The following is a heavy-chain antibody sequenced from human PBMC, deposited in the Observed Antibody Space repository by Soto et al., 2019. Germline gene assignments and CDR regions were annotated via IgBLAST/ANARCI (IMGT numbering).Heavy chain of an antibody. CDR1: GFTFSSYA. CDR2: ITGSTGNT. CDR3: AKGTRASCSGASCYPFDY. Sequence: GGSLRLSCAASGFTFSSYAMSWVRQAPGKGLEWVSAITGSTGNTYYADSVKGRFTIYRDNFKNTLYLQMNSLRAEDTAVFYCAKGTRASCSGASCYPFDYWGQGTQVTAPQ. V-gene: IGHV3-23*01. D-gene: IGHD2-15*01. J-gene: IGHJ4*02.